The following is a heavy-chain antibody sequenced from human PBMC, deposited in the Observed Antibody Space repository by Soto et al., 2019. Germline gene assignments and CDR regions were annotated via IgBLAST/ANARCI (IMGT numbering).Heavy chain of an antibody. Sequence: GESLKISCKGSGYNFTTFWIGWVRQMPGKGLEWMGIIYPGDSETKYSPDFEGQATISADRSTNTAYLQWRSLRASDTAMYYCARLGFPGAIYFDSWGLGTLVTVSS. CDR3: ARLGFPGAIYFDS. V-gene: IGHV5-51*01. J-gene: IGHJ4*02. CDR1: GYNFTTFW. CDR2: IYPGDSET.